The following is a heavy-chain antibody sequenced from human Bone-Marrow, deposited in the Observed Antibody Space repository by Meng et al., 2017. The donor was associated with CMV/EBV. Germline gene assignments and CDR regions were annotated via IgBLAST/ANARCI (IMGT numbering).Heavy chain of an antibody. D-gene: IGHD3-3*01. V-gene: IGHV3-21*01. J-gene: IGHJ6*01. Sequence: GESLKISCAASGFTFSSYSMNWVRQAPGKGLEWVSSISSSSSYIYYADSVKGRFTISRDNAKNSLYLQMNSLRAEDTAVYYCARPPGEYYDFWSGYYKGYYYGMDVWGQGTTVTGSS. CDR1: GFTFSSYS. CDR2: ISSSSSYI. CDR3: ARPPGEYYDFWSGYYKGYYYGMDV.